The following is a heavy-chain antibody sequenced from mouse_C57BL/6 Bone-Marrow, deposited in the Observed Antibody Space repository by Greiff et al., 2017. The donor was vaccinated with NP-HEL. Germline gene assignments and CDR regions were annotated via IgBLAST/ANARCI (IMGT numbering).Heavy chain of an antibody. Sequence: VQLQQSGPELVKPGASVKMSCKASGYTFTYYNMHWVKQSHGKSLEWIGYINPNNGGTSYNQKFKGKATLTVNKSSSTAYMELRSLTSEDSAVYYCASSSSHWYFDVWGTGTTVTVSS. J-gene: IGHJ1*03. V-gene: IGHV1-22*01. CDR2: INPNNGGT. CDR3: ASSSSHWYFDV. D-gene: IGHD1-1*01. CDR1: GYTFTYYN.